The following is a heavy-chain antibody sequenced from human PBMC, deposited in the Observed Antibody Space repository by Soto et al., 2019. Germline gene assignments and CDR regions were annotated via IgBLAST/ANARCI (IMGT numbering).Heavy chain of an antibody. V-gene: IGHV1-18*01. Sequence: GASVKVSCKASGYSFGFYGSNWVRQAPGQGLEWMGWINPSDGNRKFAQKFEDRVTMTTATSTNTVFLERRSLKSDDTAIYYCARDRLRGYDSSGFYSWGQGTMVTVSS. CDR1: GYSFGFYG. J-gene: IGHJ4*02. CDR2: INPSDGNR. D-gene: IGHD3-22*01. CDR3: ARDRLRGYDSSGFYS.